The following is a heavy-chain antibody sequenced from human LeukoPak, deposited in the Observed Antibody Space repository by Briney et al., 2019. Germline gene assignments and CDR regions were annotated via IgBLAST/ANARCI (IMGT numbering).Heavy chain of an antibody. CDR2: IYYSGST. Sequence: SETLSLTCTVSGGSVSSGSYYWSWIRQPPGKGLEWIGYIYYSGSTNYNPSLKSRVTISVDTSKNQFSLKLNPVTAADTAVYYCATRNLIAATGTGNWFDPWGQGTLVTVSS. D-gene: IGHD6-13*01. CDR3: ATRNLIAATGTGNWFDP. J-gene: IGHJ5*02. CDR1: GGSVSSGSYY. V-gene: IGHV4-61*01.